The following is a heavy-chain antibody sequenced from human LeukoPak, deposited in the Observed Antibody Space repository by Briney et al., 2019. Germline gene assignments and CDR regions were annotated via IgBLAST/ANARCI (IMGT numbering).Heavy chain of an antibody. J-gene: IGHJ4*02. Sequence: PSQTLSLTCTVSGGPISRGGYYWSWIRQHPGKGLEWIGYIYYSGSTYYNPSLKSRVTISVDTSKNQFSLKLSSVTAAATAVYYCARGRAAGGPPTDYWXQGTLVTVSS. CDR2: IYYSGST. D-gene: IGHD6-13*01. CDR1: GGPISRGGYY. CDR3: ARGRAAGGPPTDY. V-gene: IGHV4-31*03.